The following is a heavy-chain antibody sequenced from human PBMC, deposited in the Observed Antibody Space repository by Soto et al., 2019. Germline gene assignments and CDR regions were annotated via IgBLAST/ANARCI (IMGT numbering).Heavy chain of an antibody. Sequence: GSLRLSCAASGFAFSRYSMNWVRLAPGRGLEWVSYISETSRAIYYADSVKGRFTISRDNAKESLYLQMNSLRDEDTAVYYCARYPDTPLERVFDYWGQGTMVIVSS. CDR2: ISETSRAI. J-gene: IGHJ4*02. CDR3: ARYPDTPLERVFDY. D-gene: IGHD1-1*01. V-gene: IGHV3-48*02. CDR1: GFAFSRYS.